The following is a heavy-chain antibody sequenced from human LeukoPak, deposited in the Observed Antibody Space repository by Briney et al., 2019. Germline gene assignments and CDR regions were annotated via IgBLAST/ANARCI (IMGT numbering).Heavy chain of an antibody. V-gene: IGHV4-61*02. D-gene: IGHD3-16*02. CDR2: IYTSGST. Sequence: SQTLSLTCTVSGGSISSGSYYWSWIRQPAGKGLEWIGRIYTSGSTNYNPSLKSRVTISVDTSKNQFSLKLSSVTAADTAVYYCARDENGYVWGSFRAWGQGTLVTVSS. CDR3: ARDENGYVWGSFRA. J-gene: IGHJ5*02. CDR1: GGSISSGSYY.